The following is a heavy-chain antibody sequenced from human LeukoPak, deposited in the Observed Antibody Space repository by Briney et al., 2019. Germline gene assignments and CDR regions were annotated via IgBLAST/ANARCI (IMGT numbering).Heavy chain of an antibody. Sequence: GGSLRLSCAASGFTFNNSGMSWVRQTPGKGLEWVSAISGSGGSTYYADSVKGRFAISRDDSKNTLYLQMNSLRAEDTAVYYCAKIRVQQLFSDYWGQGTLVTVSS. D-gene: IGHD2-2*01. J-gene: IGHJ4*02. V-gene: IGHV3-23*01. CDR2: ISGSGGST. CDR1: GFTFNNSG. CDR3: AKIRVQQLFSDY.